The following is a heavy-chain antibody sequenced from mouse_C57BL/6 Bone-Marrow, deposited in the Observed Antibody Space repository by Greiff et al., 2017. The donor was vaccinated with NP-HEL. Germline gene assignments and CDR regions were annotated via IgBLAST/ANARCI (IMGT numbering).Heavy chain of an antibody. CDR3: ARRDDGYCPWFAY. V-gene: IGHV5-6*01. CDR2: ISSGGSYT. D-gene: IGHD2-3*01. J-gene: IGHJ3*01. Sequence: EVQGVESGGDLVKPGGSLKLSCAASGFTFSSYGMSWVRQTPDKRLEWVATISSGGSYTYYPDSVKGRFTISRDNAKNTLYLQMSSLKSEDTAMYYCARRDDGYCPWFAYWGQGTLVTVSA. CDR1: GFTFSSYG.